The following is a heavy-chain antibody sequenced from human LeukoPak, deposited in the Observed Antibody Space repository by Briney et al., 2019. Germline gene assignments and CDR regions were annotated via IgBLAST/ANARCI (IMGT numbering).Heavy chain of an antibody. CDR3: ARDYSGSRQTGHWFDP. CDR1: GYTFTGYY. Sequence: ASVKVSCKASGYTFTGYYMHWVRQAPGQGLEWMGWINPNSGGTNYAQKFQGRVIMTRDTSISTAYMELSRLRSDDTAVYYCARDYSGSRQTGHWFDPWGQGTLVTVSS. V-gene: IGHV1-2*02. CDR2: INPNSGGT. D-gene: IGHD1-26*01. J-gene: IGHJ5*02.